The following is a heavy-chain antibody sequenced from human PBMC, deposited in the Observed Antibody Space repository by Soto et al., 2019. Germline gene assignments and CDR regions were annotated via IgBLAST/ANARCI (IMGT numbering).Heavy chain of an antibody. V-gene: IGHV3-48*02. CDR3: ARDRDTGFGELLASNWFDP. D-gene: IGHD3-10*01. CDR1: GFTFSSYS. J-gene: IGHJ5*02. Sequence: GGSLRLSCAASGFTFSSYSMNWVRQAPGKGLEWVSYISSSSITIYYADSVKGRFTISRDNAKNSLYLQMNSLRDEDTAVYYCARDRDTGFGELLASNWFDPWGQGTLVTVSS. CDR2: ISSSSITI.